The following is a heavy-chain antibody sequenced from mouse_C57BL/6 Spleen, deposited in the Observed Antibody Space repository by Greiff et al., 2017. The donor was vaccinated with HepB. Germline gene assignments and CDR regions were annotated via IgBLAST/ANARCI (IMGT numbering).Heavy chain of an antibody. V-gene: IGHV1-69*01. D-gene: IGHD1-1*01. J-gene: IGHJ2*01. Sequence: VQLQQSGAELVMPGASVKLSCKASGYTFTSYWMHWVKQRPGQGLEWIGEIDPSDSYTNYNQKFKGKSTLTVDKSSSTAYMQLSSLTSEDSAVYYCARFGDYYGSFDYWGQGTTLTVSS. CDR1: GYTFTSYW. CDR2: IDPSDSYT. CDR3: ARFGDYYGSFDY.